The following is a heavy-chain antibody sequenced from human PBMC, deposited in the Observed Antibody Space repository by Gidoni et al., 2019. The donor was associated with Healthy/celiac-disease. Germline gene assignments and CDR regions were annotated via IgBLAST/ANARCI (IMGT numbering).Heavy chain of an antibody. Sequence: QLKLQDSGPGLVTPSETLYLTCPVSGGSISSSSYSWGWIRKPPGKGLEWIGMIYYSGSTYYNPSLKSRVTISVDTSKNQCSLKLSAVTAADTAGYYCARNIAAAGIMAFDIWGQGTMVTVSS. V-gene: IGHV4-39*07. CDR1: GGSISSSSYS. D-gene: IGHD6-13*01. CDR3: ARNIAAAGIMAFDI. CDR2: IYYSGST. J-gene: IGHJ3*02.